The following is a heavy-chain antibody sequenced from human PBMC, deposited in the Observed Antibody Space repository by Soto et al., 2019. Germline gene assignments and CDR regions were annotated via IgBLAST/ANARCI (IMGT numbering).Heavy chain of an antibody. CDR1: GYTFSTKY. Sequence: QIQLVQSGAEVKKPGASVKVSCKASGYTFSTKYLHWVRQAPGQGLEWVGWVNPNTGGTRYAQKFQGRVTMTSYTSISTAYMDLSRLTSDDTAVYYCARIGYYIDFDHWGQGTLVTVSS. D-gene: IGHD3-22*01. J-gene: IGHJ4*02. CDR3: ARIGYYIDFDH. CDR2: VNPNTGGT. V-gene: IGHV1-2*02.